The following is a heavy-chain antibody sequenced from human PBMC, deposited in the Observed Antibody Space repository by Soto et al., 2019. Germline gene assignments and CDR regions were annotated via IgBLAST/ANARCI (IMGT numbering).Heavy chain of an antibody. CDR3: AKSGRDIVLVPHFDY. J-gene: IGHJ4*02. Sequence: LRLSCAASGFTFSSYAMSWVRQAPGKGLEWVSAISGSGGSTYYADSVKGRFTISRDNSKNTLYLQMNSLRAEDTAVYYCAKSGRDIVLVPHFDYWGQGTLVTVSS. D-gene: IGHD2-2*01. V-gene: IGHV3-23*01. CDR2: ISGSGGST. CDR1: GFTFSSYA.